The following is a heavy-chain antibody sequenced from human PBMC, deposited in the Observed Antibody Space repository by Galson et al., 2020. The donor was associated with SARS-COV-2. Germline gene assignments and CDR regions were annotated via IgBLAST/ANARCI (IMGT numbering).Heavy chain of an antibody. Sequence: SETLSLTCTVSGGSISSYYWSWIRQPPGKGLEWIGYIYYSGSTNYNPSLKSRVTISVDTSKNQFSLKLSSVTAADTAVYYCARVSNLWFGELLFDYWGQGTLVTVSS. V-gene: IGHV4-59*01. CDR1: GGSISSYY. CDR2: IYYSGST. D-gene: IGHD3-10*01. CDR3: ARVSNLWFGELLFDY. J-gene: IGHJ4*02.